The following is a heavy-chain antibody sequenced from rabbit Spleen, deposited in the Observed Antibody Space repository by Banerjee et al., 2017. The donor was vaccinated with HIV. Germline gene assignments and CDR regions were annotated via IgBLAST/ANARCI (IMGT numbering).Heavy chain of an antibody. D-gene: IGHD4-1*01. J-gene: IGHJ3*01. CDR1: GFSFSSTYY. CDR3: ARVSESSGWGEDL. CDR2: IYAVTGKA. V-gene: IGHV1S40*01. Sequence: QSLEESGGDLVKPGASLTLTCTASGFSFSSTYYMCWVRQAPGKGLEWIACIYAVTGKAVYATWAKGRFTISKTSSTTVTLEMTSLTVADTATYFCARVSESSGWGEDLWGQGTLVTVS.